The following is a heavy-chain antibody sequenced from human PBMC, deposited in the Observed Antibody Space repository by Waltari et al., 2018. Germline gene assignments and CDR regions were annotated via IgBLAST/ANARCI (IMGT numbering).Heavy chain of an antibody. CDR2: VHDSGKA. J-gene: IGHJ4*02. Sequence: QLQLRESGSGLVKPSGTLSLTCAVSGDFMSGPSWWGWVRQSPGKGLAWIGQVHDSGKADYNPSFASRVTVSLDRSNDQLSLRVTSATAADTAVYYCARDRGRGLYLDSWGPGIRVTVSP. CDR3: ARDRGRGLYLDS. D-gene: IGHD2-15*01. V-gene: IGHV4-4*02. CDR1: GDFMSGPSW.